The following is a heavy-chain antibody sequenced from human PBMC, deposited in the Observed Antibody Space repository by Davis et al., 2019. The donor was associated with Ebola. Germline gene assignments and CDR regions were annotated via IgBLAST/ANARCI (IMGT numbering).Heavy chain of an antibody. Sequence: GGSLRLSCAASGFTFSDYYMSWIRQAPGKGLEWVSYISSSSSYTNYADSVKGRFTISRDNAKNSLYLQMNSLRDEDTAVYYCARGKSGGIYQCYFDYWGQGTLVTVSS. CDR1: GFTFSDYY. CDR2: ISSSSSYT. J-gene: IGHJ4*02. D-gene: IGHD2-2*01. CDR3: ARGKSGGIYQCYFDY. V-gene: IGHV3-11*06.